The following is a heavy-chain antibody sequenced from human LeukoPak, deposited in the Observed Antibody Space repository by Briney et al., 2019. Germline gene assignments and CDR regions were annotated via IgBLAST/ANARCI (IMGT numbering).Heavy chain of an antibody. J-gene: IGHJ5*02. CDR1: GFTFSSYA. D-gene: IGHD3-16*01. CDR3: AKDNSFVGAFEEDWLDP. V-gene: IGHV3-23*01. Sequence: GGSLRLSCAASGFTFSSYAMSWVRQAPGKGREWVSAISGSGGSTYYADSVKGRFTISRDNSKNTLYLQMNSLRAEDTAVYYCAKDNSFVGAFEEDWLDPWGQGTLVTVSS. CDR2: ISGSGGST.